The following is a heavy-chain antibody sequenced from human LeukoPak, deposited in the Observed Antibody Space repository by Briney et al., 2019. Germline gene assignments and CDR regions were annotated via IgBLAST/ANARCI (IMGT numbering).Heavy chain of an antibody. V-gene: IGHV1-46*01. J-gene: IGHJ4*02. CDR1: GYTFTSYY. CDR2: INPSGGST. D-gene: IGHD5-18*01. CDR3: ARDRGASVDTDYYFDY. Sequence: ASVKVSCKASGYTFTSYYMHWVRQAPGQGLEWMGIINPSGGSTSYAQKFQGRVTMTRDTSTSTVCMELSSLRSEDTAVYYCARDRGASVDTDYYFDYWGQGTLVTVSS.